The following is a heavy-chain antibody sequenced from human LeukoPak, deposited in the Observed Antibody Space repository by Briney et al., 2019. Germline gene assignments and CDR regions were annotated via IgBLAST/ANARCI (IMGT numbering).Heavy chain of an antibody. CDR2: MNPNSGTA. V-gene: IGHV1-8*01. J-gene: IGHJ5*02. D-gene: IGHD5-18*01. Sequence: ASVKVSCKASGYTFASYDINWVRQATGQGLEWMEWMNPNSGTAGFAQTFQGRVTVTRNTSISTAYMELSSLRSEDTAMYYCASLDTAKQPLANHWGQGTLVTVSS. CDR3: ASLDTAKQPLANH. CDR1: GYTFASYD.